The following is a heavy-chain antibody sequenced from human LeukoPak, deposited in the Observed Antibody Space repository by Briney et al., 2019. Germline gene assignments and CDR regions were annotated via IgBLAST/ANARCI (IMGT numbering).Heavy chain of an antibody. V-gene: IGHV4-59*01. Sequence: SETLSLTCTVSGGSISSYYWSWIRQPPGKGLEWIGYIYYSGSTNYNPSLKSRVTISVDTSKNQFSLKPSSVTAADTAVYYCAREWGANPNWFDPWGQGTLVTVSS. CDR2: IYYSGST. D-gene: IGHD1-26*01. CDR3: AREWGANPNWFDP. CDR1: GGSISSYY. J-gene: IGHJ5*02.